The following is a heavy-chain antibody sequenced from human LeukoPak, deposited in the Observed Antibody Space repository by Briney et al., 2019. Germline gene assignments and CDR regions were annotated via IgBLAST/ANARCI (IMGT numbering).Heavy chain of an antibody. D-gene: IGHD1-26*01. J-gene: IGHJ3*02. CDR3: VVRWELRDAFDI. Sequence: GGALRLSCSASGFTFSSFVIHLVRQAPGKGLEYFSAINSKGHSTYYAESVKGRFTISRDNSKNRLYLQMSSLRAEDTAVYYCVVRWELRDAFDIWGQGTMVTVSS. V-gene: IGHV3-64D*06. CDR2: INSKGHST. CDR1: GFTFSSFV.